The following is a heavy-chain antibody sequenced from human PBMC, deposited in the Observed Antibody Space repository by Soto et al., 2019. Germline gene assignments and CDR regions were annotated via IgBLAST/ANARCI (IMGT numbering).Heavy chain of an antibody. J-gene: IGHJ4*02. V-gene: IGHV1-69*02. CDR1: GGTFSSYT. CDR3: ASRYDSSDY. Sequence: QVQLVQSGAEVKKPGSSVKVSCKASGGTFSSYTISWVRQAPGQGLEWMGRIIPILGIANYAQKFPGRVTMTADNSTSTAYMELSSLRSEARAVYYCASRYDSSDYWGQGTLVTVSS. D-gene: IGHD3-22*01. CDR2: IIPILGIA.